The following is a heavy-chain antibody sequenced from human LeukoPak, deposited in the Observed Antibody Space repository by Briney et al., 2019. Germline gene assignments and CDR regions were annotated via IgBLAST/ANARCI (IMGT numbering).Heavy chain of an antibody. J-gene: IGHJ6*03. Sequence: GGSLRLSCAASGFTFSNYEMNWVRQAPGKGLEWVSYISSSGSTIYYADSVKGRFTISRDNAKTSLYLQMNSLGAEDTAVYYCARAATSGGYYYYYYMDVWGKGTTVTVSS. D-gene: IGHD2-15*01. V-gene: IGHV3-48*03. CDR1: GFTFSNYE. CDR2: ISSSGSTI. CDR3: ARAATSGGYYYYYYMDV.